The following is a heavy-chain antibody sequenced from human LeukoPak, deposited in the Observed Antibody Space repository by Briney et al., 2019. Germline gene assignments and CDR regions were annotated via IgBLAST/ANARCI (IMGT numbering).Heavy chain of an antibody. Sequence: PSETLSLTCTVSGGCISSYYWSWIRQPAGKGLEWIGYIYYSGSTNYNPSLKSRVTISVDTSKEQFSLKLSSVTAADTAVYYCARGSYDILTGYYLSYWGQGTLVTVSS. CDR2: IYYSGST. CDR1: GGCISSYY. CDR3: ARGSYDILTGYYLSY. D-gene: IGHD3-9*01. J-gene: IGHJ4*02. V-gene: IGHV4-59*01.